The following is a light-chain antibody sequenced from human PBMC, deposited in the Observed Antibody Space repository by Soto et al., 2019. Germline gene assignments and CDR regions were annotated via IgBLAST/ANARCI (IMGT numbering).Light chain of an antibody. CDR2: DVS. CDR1: SRDFGADNH. Sequence: QSVLTQPRSVSGSPGQSVTISCSGPSRDFGADNHVAWYQQYPDKAPEVMSYDVSQRPSGVPARFSGSKSGNTASLTISGLQAEDEDDYYCCSDGGSVIFGGGTKVTVL. V-gene: IGLV2-11*01. CDR3: CSDGGSVI. J-gene: IGLJ2*01.